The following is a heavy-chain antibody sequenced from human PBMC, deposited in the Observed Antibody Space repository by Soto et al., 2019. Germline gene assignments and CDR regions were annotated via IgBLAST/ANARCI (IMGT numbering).Heavy chain of an antibody. J-gene: IGHJ3*02. V-gene: IGHV4-39*01. D-gene: IGHD3-10*01. CDR2: IYYSGST. CDR1: VGSSSSSSYY. Sequence: SETLSLTCTVSVGSSSSSSYYWGWILQPPGKGLEWIGSIYYSGSTYYNPSLKSRVTISVDTSKNQFSLKLSPVTAADTAVYYCARREGILWFGELFGDAFDIWGQGTMVTVSS. CDR3: ARREGILWFGELFGDAFDI.